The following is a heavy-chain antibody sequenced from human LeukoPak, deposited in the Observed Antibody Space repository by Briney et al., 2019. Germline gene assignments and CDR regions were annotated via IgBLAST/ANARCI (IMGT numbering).Heavy chain of an antibody. J-gene: IGHJ4*02. Sequence: TLRLSCAVSGFTFSTYSMNWVRQAPGKGLEWVSCMSGSGTTKYYGDSLTGRFTISRDNAKNTLYLQMNSLKDEDTALHSCAKSATRTVTHIDYRGQGTLVIVSS. CDR3: AKSATRTVTHIDY. V-gene: IGHV3-48*02. CDR2: MSGSGTTK. D-gene: IGHD4-17*01. CDR1: GFTFSTYS.